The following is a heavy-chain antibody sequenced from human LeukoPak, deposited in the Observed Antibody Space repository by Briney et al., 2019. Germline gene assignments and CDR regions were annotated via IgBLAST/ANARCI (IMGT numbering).Heavy chain of an antibody. V-gene: IGHV4-39*07. CDR2: ITYSGST. D-gene: IGHD3-22*01. J-gene: IGHJ4*02. Sequence: SETLSLTCTVSGVSITSNSYYWGGIRQPPGKGLEWIGSITYSGSTYYNPSRKRQITITVDTSKNQLYLKLSSVTAADTAVYYCARIQSSGYYYGWSYFDYWGQGTLVTVSS. CDR3: ARIQSSGYYYGWSYFDY. CDR1: GVSITSNSYY.